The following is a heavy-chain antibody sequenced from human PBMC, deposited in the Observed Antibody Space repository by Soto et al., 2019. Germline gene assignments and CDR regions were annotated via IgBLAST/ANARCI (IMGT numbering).Heavy chain of an antibody. V-gene: IGHV3-23*01. J-gene: IGHJ4*02. CDR1: GFTFSSYA. CDR3: ANKRDSSSLVDY. D-gene: IGHD6-19*01. CDR2: ISGSGGST. Sequence: EVQLLDSGGGLVQPGGSLRLSCAASGFTFSSYAMSWVHQAPGKGLEWVSVISGSGGSTYYADSVKGRFTISRDNSKNTLSLQMNSLRAEDTAVYYCANKRDSSSLVDYWGQGTLVTVSS.